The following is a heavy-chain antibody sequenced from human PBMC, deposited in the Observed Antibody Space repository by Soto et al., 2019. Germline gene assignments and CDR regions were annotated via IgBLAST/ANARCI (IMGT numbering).Heavy chain of an antibody. CDR1: GGSISIYY. CDR3: ARHNYGSGSTYFDY. J-gene: IGHJ4*02. CDR2: IYYSGST. Sequence: SETLSLTFTASGGSISIYYWSWTRQPPGKGLEWIGYIYYSGSTNNNPSLKSRVTISVDTSKNQFSLKLNSMTAADTTVYYCARHNYGSGSTYFDYWGQGTLVTVSS. V-gene: IGHV4-59*08. D-gene: IGHD3-10*01.